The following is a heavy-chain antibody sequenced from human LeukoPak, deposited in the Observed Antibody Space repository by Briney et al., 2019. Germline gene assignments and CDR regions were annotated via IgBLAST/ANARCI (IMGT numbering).Heavy chain of an antibody. Sequence: GGSLRLSCAASGFTFSSYAMSWVRQAPGKGLEWVAIIKQDASEKYYVDSVKGRFTISRDNAKNSLYVQMNSLRVEDTAVYYCVREGQTAWNDYWGQGTLVTVSS. CDR3: VREGQTAWNDY. V-gene: IGHV3-7*01. CDR2: IKQDASEK. J-gene: IGHJ4*02. D-gene: IGHD5-18*01. CDR1: GFTFSSYA.